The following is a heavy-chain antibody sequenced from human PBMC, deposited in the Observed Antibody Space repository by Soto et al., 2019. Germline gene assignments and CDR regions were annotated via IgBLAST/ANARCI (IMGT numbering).Heavy chain of an antibody. CDR3: AKGLQV. J-gene: IGHJ4*02. Sequence: QVQLVESGGGVVQPGRSLRLSCAASGFTFSSYGMHWVRQDPGKGLEWVAVISYDGSNKYYADSVKGRFTISRDNSKNTLYLQMNSLRAEDTAVYYCAKGLQVWGQGTLVTVSS. CDR1: GFTFSSYG. V-gene: IGHV3-30*18. CDR2: ISYDGSNK.